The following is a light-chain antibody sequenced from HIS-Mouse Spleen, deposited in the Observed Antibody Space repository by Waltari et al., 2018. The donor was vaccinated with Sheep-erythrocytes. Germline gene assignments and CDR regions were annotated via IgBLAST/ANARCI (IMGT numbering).Light chain of an antibody. CDR3: SSYAGSNNWV. CDR1: SSDVVAYNY. Sequence: QSALTQPPSASESPGQSVTISCTGTSSDVVAYNYVSWYQQHPGKAPKLMIYEVSKRPSGVPDRFSGSKSGNTASLTVSGIQAEDEADYYCSSYAGSNNWVFGGGTKLTVL. CDR2: EVS. J-gene: IGLJ3*02. V-gene: IGLV2-8*01.